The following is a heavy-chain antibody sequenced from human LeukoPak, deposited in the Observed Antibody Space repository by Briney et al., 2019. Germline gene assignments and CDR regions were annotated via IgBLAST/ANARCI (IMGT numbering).Heavy chain of an antibody. Sequence: SETLSLTCAVYGGSFSGYYWSWIRQPPGKGLEWIGEINHSGSTNYNPSLKSRVTISVDTSKNQFSLKLSSVTAADTAVYYCARGRGIAESNWFDPWGQGTLVTVSS. CDR2: INHSGST. D-gene: IGHD6-13*01. CDR1: GGSFSGYY. J-gene: IGHJ5*02. CDR3: ARGRGIAESNWFDP. V-gene: IGHV4-34*01.